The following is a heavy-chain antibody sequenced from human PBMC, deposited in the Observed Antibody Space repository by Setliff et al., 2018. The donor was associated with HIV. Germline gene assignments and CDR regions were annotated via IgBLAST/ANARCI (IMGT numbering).Heavy chain of an antibody. D-gene: IGHD4-17*01. CDR1: GYTFTDYG. Sequence: GESLKISCKASGYTFTDYGIAWVRQMPGKGLEWIGVFFPGDSNVIYSPPFQGHVTISADKSISTAYLQWSSLKASDTAMYYCARGFYGDYYFDYWGQGTLVTVSS. V-gene: IGHV5-51*01. CDR2: FFPGDSNV. CDR3: ARGFYGDYYFDY. J-gene: IGHJ4*02.